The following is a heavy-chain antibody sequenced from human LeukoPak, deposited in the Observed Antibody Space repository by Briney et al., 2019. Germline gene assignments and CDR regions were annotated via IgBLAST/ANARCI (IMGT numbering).Heavy chain of an antibody. CDR2: ISYDGSNK. CDR1: GFTFSSYA. J-gene: IGHJ6*02. V-gene: IGHV3-30-3*01. CDR3: ARDRYGMDV. Sequence: GGSLRLSCAASGFTFSSYAMHWVRQAPGKGLEWVAVISYDGSNKYYADSVKGRFTISRDNSKNTLYLQMNSLRAEDTAVYYCARDRYGMDVWGQGTTVTVSS.